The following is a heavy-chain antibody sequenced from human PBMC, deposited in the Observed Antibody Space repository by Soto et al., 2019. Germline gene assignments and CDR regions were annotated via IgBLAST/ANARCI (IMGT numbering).Heavy chain of an antibody. J-gene: IGHJ3*02. CDR2: INPSGGST. CDR3: ARYPVGESPGSNAFDI. CDR1: GYTFTSYY. D-gene: IGHD3-10*01. Sequence: ASVKVSCKASGYTFTSYYMHWVRQAPGQGLEWMGIINPSGGSTSYAQKFQGRVTMTRDTSTSTVYMELSSLRSEDTAVYYCARYPVGESPGSNAFDIWGQGTMVTV. V-gene: IGHV1-46*03.